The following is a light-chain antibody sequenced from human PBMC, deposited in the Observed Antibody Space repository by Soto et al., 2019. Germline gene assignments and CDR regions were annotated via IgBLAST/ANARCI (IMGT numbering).Light chain of an antibody. CDR2: EDN. CDR1: SGSIASNY. Sequence: NFKLTQPHSVSESPGKTVTISCTRSSGSIASNYVQWYQQRPGSAPTTVIYEDNQRPSGVPDRFSGSIDSSSNSASLTISGLKTEDDAASSCQSYASSNHVFGPSTNLPVL. CDR3: QSYASSNHV. V-gene: IGLV6-57*03. J-gene: IGLJ1*01.